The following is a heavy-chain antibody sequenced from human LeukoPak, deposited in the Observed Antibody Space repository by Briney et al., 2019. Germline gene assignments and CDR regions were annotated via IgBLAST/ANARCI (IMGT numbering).Heavy chain of an antibody. V-gene: IGHV4-61*02. CDR2: IYTSGST. Sequence: PSETLSLTCTVSGGSISSGSYYWGWIRQPAGKGLEWIGRIYTSGSTNYNPSLKSRVTISVDTSKNQFSLKLSSVTAADTAVYYCARTTEGGYSYGYFCYYYYMDVWGKGTTVTISS. CDR3: ARTTEGGYSYGYFCYYYYMDV. J-gene: IGHJ6*03. CDR1: GGSISSGSYY. D-gene: IGHD5-18*01.